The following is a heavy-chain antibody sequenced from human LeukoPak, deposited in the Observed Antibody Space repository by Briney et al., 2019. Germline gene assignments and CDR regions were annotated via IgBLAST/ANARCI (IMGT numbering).Heavy chain of an antibody. CDR2: INPNSGGT. Sequence: ASVKVSCKASGYTFTGYYMHWVRQAPGQGLEWMRRINPNSGGTNYAQKFQGRVTMTRDTSISTAYMELSRLRSDDTAVYYCARAAVRGALYNWFDPWGQGTLVTVSS. J-gene: IGHJ5*02. CDR1: GYTFTGYY. V-gene: IGHV1-2*06. CDR3: ARAAVRGALYNWFDP. D-gene: IGHD3-10*01.